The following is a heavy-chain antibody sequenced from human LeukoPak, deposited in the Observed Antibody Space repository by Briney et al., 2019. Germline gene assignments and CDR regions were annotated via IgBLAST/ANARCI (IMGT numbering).Heavy chain of an antibody. CDR2: INPSGGST. V-gene: IGHV1-46*01. CDR3: ARALLLGWFDP. J-gene: IGHJ5*02. D-gene: IGHD2-15*01. Sequence: ASVKVSCKASRYTFTSYYMHWVRQAPGQGLEWMGIINPSGGSTSYAQKFQGRVTMTRDTSTSTVYMELSSLRSEDTAVYYCARALLLGWFDPWGQGTLVTVSS. CDR1: RYTFTSYY.